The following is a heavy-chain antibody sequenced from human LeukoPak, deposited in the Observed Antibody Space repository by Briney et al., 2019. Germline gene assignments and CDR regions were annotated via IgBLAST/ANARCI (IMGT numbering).Heavy chain of an antibody. CDR1: GFTFSSYS. D-gene: IGHD3-22*01. J-gene: IGHJ4*02. Sequence: GGSLRLSCTASGFTFSSYSINWVRQAPGKGLEWVSSISSSSSYIYYADSVKGRFTISRDNAKNSLYLQMNSLRAEDTAVYYCARDPINYCDSSGYYGKDYWGQGTLVTVSS. CDR2: ISSSSSYI. V-gene: IGHV3-21*01. CDR3: ARDPINYCDSSGYYGKDY.